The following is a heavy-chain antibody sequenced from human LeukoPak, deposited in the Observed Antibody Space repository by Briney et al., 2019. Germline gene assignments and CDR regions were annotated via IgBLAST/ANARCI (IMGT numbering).Heavy chain of an antibody. CDR2: TYYRSEWYN. J-gene: IGHJ5*02. V-gene: IGHV6-1*01. Sequence: SQTLSLTCAISGDSVSTNSYTWNWLRQSPSRGLEWLGRTYYRSEWYNDYAVSVKSRTTINPDTSKNQFSLQLNPVSPEDTAVYFCARGGQQRLDPWGQGTLVTVSS. CDR3: ARGGQQRLDP. D-gene: IGHD6-13*01. CDR1: GDSVSTNSYT.